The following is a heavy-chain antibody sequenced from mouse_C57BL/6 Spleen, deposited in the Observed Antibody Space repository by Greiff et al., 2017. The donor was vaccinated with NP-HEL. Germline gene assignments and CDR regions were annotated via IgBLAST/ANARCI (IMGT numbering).Heavy chain of an antibody. Sequence: QVQLQQPGAELVKPGASVKMSCKASGYTFTSYWITWVKQRPGQGLEWIGDIYPGSGSTNYNEKFKSKATLTVDTSSSTAYMQLSSLTSEDSAVYYCARRSGALYDYDGWFAYWGQGTLVTVSA. CDR3: ARRSGALYDYDGWFAY. D-gene: IGHD2-4*01. V-gene: IGHV1-55*01. J-gene: IGHJ3*01. CDR2: IYPGSGST. CDR1: GYTFTSYW.